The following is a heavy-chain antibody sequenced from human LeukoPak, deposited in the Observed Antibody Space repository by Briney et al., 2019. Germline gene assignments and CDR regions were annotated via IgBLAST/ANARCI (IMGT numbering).Heavy chain of an antibody. J-gene: IGHJ6*03. Sequence: GGSLRLSCAASGFTFSNYGMHWVRQAPGKGLEWVAFIRFDGNNKYFADSVKGRFTISRDNAKNSLYLQMNSLRVEDTAVYYCAREHYFYHMDGWGEGTTVTVSS. V-gene: IGHV3-30*02. CDR3: AREHYFYHMDG. CDR1: GFTFSNYG. CDR2: IRFDGNNK.